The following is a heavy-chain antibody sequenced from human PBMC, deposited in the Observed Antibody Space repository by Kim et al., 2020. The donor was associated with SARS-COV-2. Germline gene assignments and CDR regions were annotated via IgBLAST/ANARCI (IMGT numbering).Heavy chain of an antibody. V-gene: IGHV1-18*04. J-gene: IGHJ4*02. Sequence: ASVKVSCKASGYTFTSYGISWVRQAPGQGLEWMGWISAYNGNTNYAQKLHGRVTMTTDTSTSTAYMELRSLISDDTAVYYCARDLRTSFGVVITGLAPFDYGGQGTLVTVSS. CDR2: ISAYNGNT. D-gene: IGHD3-3*01. CDR3: ARDLRTSFGVVITGLAPFDY. CDR1: GYTFTSYG.